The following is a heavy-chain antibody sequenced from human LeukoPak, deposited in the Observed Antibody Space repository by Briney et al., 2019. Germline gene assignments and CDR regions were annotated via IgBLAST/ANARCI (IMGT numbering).Heavy chain of an antibody. V-gene: IGHV4-39*01. CDR1: GGSISSSSYY. Sequence: SETLSLTCTVSGGSISSSSYYWGWIRQPPGKGLEWIGSIYYSGSTYYNPSLKSRVTISVDTSKNQFSLKLSSVTAADTAVYYCARHKGIRFLEWLLGNNWFDPWGQGTLVTVSS. D-gene: IGHD3-3*01. CDR3: ARHKGIRFLEWLLGNNWFDP. J-gene: IGHJ5*02. CDR2: IYYSGST.